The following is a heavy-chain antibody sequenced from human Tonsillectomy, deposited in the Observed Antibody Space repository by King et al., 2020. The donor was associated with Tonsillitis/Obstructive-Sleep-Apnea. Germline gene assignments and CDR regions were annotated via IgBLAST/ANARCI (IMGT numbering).Heavy chain of an antibody. CDR3: ARDLYCSSTSCYVPLFDY. CDR2: IYSSSITI. D-gene: IGHD2-2*01. V-gene: IGHV3-48*02. CDR1: GFTYSSYS. J-gene: IGHJ4*02. Sequence: VQLVESGGGLVQPGVSLRLSCADSGFTYSSYSMNWVRHAPGKGREWVSYIYSSSITIYSADSGKGRFTISSDNAKNSLYLQMNSLRDEDTAVYYCARDLYCSSTSCYVPLFDYWGQGTLVTVSS.